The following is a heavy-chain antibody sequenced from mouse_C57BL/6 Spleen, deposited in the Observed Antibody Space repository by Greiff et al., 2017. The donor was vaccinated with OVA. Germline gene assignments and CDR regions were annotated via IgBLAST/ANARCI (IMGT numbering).Heavy chain of an antibody. CDR2: INYDGSST. D-gene: IGHD2-5*01. CDR1: GFTFSDYY. CDR3: AREWGYSNYFDY. Sequence: EVKLVESEGGLVQPGSSMKLSCTASGFTFSDYYMAWVRQVPEKGLEWVANINYDGSSTYYLDSLKSRFIISRDNAKNILYLQMSSLKSEDTATYYCAREWGYSNYFDYWGQGTTLTVSS. J-gene: IGHJ2*01. V-gene: IGHV5-16*01.